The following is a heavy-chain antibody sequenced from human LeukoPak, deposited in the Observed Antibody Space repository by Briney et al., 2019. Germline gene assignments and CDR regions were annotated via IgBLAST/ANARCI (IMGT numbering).Heavy chain of an antibody. D-gene: IGHD3-3*01. CDR1: GFTFNNYA. CDR2: LSTSGDNT. CDR3: AKKSPIFGVVIPLFDY. V-gene: IGHV3-23*01. Sequence: PGGSLRLSCAASGFTFNNYAMNWVRQAPGKGLEWVSGLSTSGDNTYYTNSVKGRFTISRDNSKNTLYLQVNSLRAEDTAVCHCAKKSPIFGVVIPLFDYWGQGTLVSVSS. J-gene: IGHJ4*02.